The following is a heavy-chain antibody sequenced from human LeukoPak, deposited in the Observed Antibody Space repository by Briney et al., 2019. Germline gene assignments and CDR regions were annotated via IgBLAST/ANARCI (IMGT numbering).Heavy chain of an antibody. CDR2: ISHDGSQK. J-gene: IGHJ4*02. Sequence: GGSLRLSCVASGFTFSSFSMHWVRQAPGNGLERVAAISHDGSQKSYADSESGRSTIYRDNSKNTLSLQMSTLRPEDTALFYCARDPNRLADYGGDYFDHWGQGTLVTVAS. V-gene: IGHV3-30*04. CDR1: GFTFSSFS. D-gene: IGHD4-23*01. CDR3: ARDPNRLADYGGDYFDH.